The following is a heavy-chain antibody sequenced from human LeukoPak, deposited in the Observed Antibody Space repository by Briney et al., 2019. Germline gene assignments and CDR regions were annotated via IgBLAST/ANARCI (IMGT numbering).Heavy chain of an antibody. CDR3: ARSSPLSDFWSGYGFDP. D-gene: IGHD3-3*01. CDR1: GGSISSGGYS. Sequence: PSQTLSLTCAVSGGSISSGGYSWSWIRQPPGKGLEWIGYIYHSGSTYYNPSLKSRVTISVDTSKNQFSLKLSSVTAADTAVYYCARSSPLSDFWSGYGFDPWGQGTLVTVSS. CDR2: IYHSGST. J-gene: IGHJ5*02. V-gene: IGHV4-30-2*01.